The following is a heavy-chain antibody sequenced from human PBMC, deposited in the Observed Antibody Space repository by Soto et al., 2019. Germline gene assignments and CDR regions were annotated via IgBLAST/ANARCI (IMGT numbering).Heavy chain of an antibody. D-gene: IGHD2-2*01. J-gene: IGHJ6*02. Sequence: GASLQVSCKASGGTFSSYAISWVRQAPGQGLEWMGGIIPIFGTANYAQKFQGRVTITADESTSTAYMELSSLRSEDTAVYYCARADIVVVPAAMDYYYYGMDVWGQGTTVTVSS. CDR1: GGTFSSYA. CDR2: IIPIFGTA. V-gene: IGHV1-69*13. CDR3: ARADIVVVPAAMDYYYYGMDV.